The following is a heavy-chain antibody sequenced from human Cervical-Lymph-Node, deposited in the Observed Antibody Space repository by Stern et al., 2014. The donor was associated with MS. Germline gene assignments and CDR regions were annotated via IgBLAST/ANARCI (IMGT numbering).Heavy chain of an antibody. CDR1: GFTVSSNY. CDR2: IYIGGST. D-gene: IGHD1-26*01. J-gene: IGHJ5*02. CDR3: AREESGTGVGWFDP. Sequence: EVQLVESGGGLIQPGGSLRLSCAASGFTVSSNYMSWVRQAPGKGLEWVSVIYIGGSTYYADSVKGRFTISRDNSKNTLYLQMNSLRAEDTAVYYCAREESGTGVGWFDPWGQGTLVTVSS. V-gene: IGHV3-53*01.